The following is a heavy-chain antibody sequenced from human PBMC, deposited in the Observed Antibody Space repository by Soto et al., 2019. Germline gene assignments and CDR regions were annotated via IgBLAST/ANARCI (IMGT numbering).Heavy chain of an antibody. V-gene: IGHV3-23*01. Sequence: PGGSLRLSCAASGFTFSSYAMSWVRQAPGKGLEWVSAISGSGGSTYYADSVKGRFTISRDNSKNTLYLQMNSLRAEDTAVYYCAKTMVRGFYYYYYGMDVWSQWTTVTVSS. CDR1: GFTFSSYA. D-gene: IGHD3-10*01. CDR2: ISGSGGST. CDR3: AKTMVRGFYYYYYGMDV. J-gene: IGHJ6*02.